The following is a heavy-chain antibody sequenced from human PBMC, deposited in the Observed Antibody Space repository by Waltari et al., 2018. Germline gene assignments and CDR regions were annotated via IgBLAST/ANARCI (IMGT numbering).Heavy chain of an antibody. V-gene: IGHV3-7*01. CDR1: GFMFVPHW. D-gene: IGHD3-10*01. CDR3: ARILCDGSKCYNGLDV. J-gene: IGHJ6*02. Sequence: VQLVESGGGVIQSGGSLRLSCAASGFMFVPHWMSGVRQAPGKGLEWVANIKQDGTEKIYVNSVKGRFTILRDNAKNSLFLQMNSLRADDTGVYYCARILCDGSKCYNGLDVWGQGTAVTVSS. CDR2: IKQDGTEK.